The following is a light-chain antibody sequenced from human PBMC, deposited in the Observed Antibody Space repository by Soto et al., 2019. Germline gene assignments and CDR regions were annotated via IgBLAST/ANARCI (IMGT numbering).Light chain of an antibody. CDR1: QGIGND. J-gene: IGKJ4*01. V-gene: IGKV1-6*01. CDR2: AAS. CDR3: LQDSNYPLT. Sequence: AIQLTQSPSSLSASVGDRVNITFRASQGIGNDLGWYQQKPGKAPKLLIYAASNLPSGVPSRFSGSGSGTDFTLTISGLQPDDFATYYCLQDSNYPLTFGGGTNVDIK.